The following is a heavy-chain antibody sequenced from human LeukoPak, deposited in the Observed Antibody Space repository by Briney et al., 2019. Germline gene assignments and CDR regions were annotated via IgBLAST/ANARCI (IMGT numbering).Heavy chain of an antibody. Sequence: SETLSLTCTVSGGSISSYYWSWIRQPPGKGLEWIGYIYYSGSTNYNPSLKSRVTISVDTSKNQFSLKRSSVTAADTAAYYCARDNTSSGWVFWFDPWGQGTLVTVSS. D-gene: IGHD6-19*01. CDR2: IYYSGST. J-gene: IGHJ5*02. CDR1: GGSISSYY. CDR3: ARDNTSSGWVFWFDP. V-gene: IGHV4-59*01.